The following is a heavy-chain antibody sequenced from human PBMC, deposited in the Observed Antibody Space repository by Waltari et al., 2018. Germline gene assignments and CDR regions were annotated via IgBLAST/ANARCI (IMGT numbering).Heavy chain of an antibody. CDR3: ARQVAARQRFDP. Sequence: QVQLQESGPGLVKPSETLSLTCAVSGYSISSGYYWGWIRQPPGKGLEWIGSIYHSGSTYYTPSLKSRVTISVDTSKNQFSLKLSSVTAADTAVYYCARQVAARQRFDPWGQGTLVTVSS. CDR2: IYHSGST. J-gene: IGHJ5*02. CDR1: GYSISSGYY. D-gene: IGHD6-6*01. V-gene: IGHV4-38-2*01.